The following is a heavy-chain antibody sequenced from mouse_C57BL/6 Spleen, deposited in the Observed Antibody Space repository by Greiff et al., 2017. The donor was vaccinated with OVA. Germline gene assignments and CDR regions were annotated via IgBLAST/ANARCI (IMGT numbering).Heavy chain of an antibody. CDR2: IYPGDGDT. J-gene: IGHJ4*01. Sequence: QVQLQQPGAELVKPGASVKISCKASGYAFSSYWMNWVKQRPGKGLEWIGQIYPGDGDTNYNGKFKGKATLTADKSSSTAYMQLSSLTSEDSAVNFCASALSRPYSMDYWGQGTTVTVSS. V-gene: IGHV1-80*01. CDR1: GYAFSSYW. CDR3: ASALSRPYSMDY. D-gene: IGHD1-1*01.